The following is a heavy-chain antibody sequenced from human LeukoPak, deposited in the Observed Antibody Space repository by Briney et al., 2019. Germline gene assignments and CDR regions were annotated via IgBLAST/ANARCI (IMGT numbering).Heavy chain of an antibody. D-gene: IGHD4-17*01. V-gene: IGHV3-21*01. CDR3: AREPTVTTGPNFDY. Sequence: GGSLRLPCAASGFTFSSYSMNWVRQAPGKGLEWVSSISSSSSYIYYADSVKGRFTISRDNAKNSLYLQMNSLRAEDTAVYYCAREPTVTTGPNFDYWGQGTLVTVSS. J-gene: IGHJ4*02. CDR2: ISSSSSYI. CDR1: GFTFSSYS.